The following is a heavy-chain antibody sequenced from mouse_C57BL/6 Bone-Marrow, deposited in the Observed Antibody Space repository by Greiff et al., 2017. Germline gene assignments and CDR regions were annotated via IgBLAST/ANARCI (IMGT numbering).Heavy chain of an antibody. CDR1: GYTFTSYW. CDR3: ARSGYYGSSYSWFAY. D-gene: IGHD1-1*01. Sequence: QVQLQQPGAELVKPGASVKLSCKASGYTFTSYWMQWVKQRPGQGLEWIGEIDPSVSYTNYNQKFKGKATLTVDTSSSTAYMQLRSLTSEDSAVYYCARSGYYGSSYSWFAYWGQGTLVTVSA. CDR2: IDPSVSYT. V-gene: IGHV1-50*01. J-gene: IGHJ3*01.